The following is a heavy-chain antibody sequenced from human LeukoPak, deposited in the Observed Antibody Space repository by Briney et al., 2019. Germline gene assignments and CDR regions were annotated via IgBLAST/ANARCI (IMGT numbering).Heavy chain of an antibody. CDR1: GFTFSSYE. V-gene: IGHV3-48*03. Sequence: GGSLRLSCAASGFTFSSYEMNWVRQAPGKGLEWVSYISSSGSTIYYADSVKGRFTISRDNAKNSLYLQMNSLRAEDTAVYYCARAGTTVGMDVWGQGTTVTVSS. CDR3: ARAGTTVGMDV. CDR2: ISSSGSTI. J-gene: IGHJ6*02. D-gene: IGHD4-11*01.